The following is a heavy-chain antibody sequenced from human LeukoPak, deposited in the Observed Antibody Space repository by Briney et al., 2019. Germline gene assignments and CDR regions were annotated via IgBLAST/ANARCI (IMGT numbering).Heavy chain of an antibody. CDR3: ATGMPRGYSGYDPPDY. D-gene: IGHD5-12*01. V-gene: IGHV1-2*02. CDR1: GYTFTGYY. J-gene: IGHJ4*02. Sequence: ASVKVSCKASGYTFTGYYMHWVRQAPGQGLEWMGWINPNSGGTNYAQKFQGRVTMTRDTSISTAYMELSRLRSDDTAVYYCATGMPRGYSGYDPPDYWGQGTLVTVSS. CDR2: INPNSGGT.